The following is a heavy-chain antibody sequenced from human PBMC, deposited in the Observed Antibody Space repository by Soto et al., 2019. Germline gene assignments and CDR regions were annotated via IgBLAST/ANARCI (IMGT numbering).Heavy chain of an antibody. D-gene: IGHD3-10*01. J-gene: IGHJ3*02. CDR3: ARDWGPYGSGSYYNVGAFDI. V-gene: IGHV4-31*03. Sequence: SETLSLTCTVSGGSISSGGYYWSWIRQHPGKGLEWIGYIYYSGSTYYNPSLKSRVTISVDTSKNQFSLKLSSVTAADTAVYYCARDWGPYGSGSYYNVGAFDIWGQGTMVTVSS. CDR1: GGSISSGGYY. CDR2: IYYSGST.